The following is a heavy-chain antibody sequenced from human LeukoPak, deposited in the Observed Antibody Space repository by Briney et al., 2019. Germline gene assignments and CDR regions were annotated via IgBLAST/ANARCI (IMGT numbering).Heavy chain of an antibody. CDR1: GYSISSGYY. CDR3: ARVLWFGEFKYPAARFDP. CDR2: IYHSGST. Sequence: SETLSLTCTVSGYSISSGYYWGWIRQPPGKGLEWIGSIYHSGSTYYNPSLKSRVTISVDTSKNQFSLKLSSVTAADTAVYYCARVLWFGEFKYPAARFDPWGQGTLVTVSS. V-gene: IGHV4-38-2*02. J-gene: IGHJ5*02. D-gene: IGHD3-10*01.